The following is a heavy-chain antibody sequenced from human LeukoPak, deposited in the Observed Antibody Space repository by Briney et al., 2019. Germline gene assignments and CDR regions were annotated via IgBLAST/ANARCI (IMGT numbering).Heavy chain of an antibody. J-gene: IGHJ4*02. D-gene: IGHD1-26*01. CDR1: GLTFSSYS. Sequence: GGSLRLSCAASGLTFSSYSMNWVRQAPGKGLEWVSFISSLSGTRDYADSVRGRFTISRDNAKNSLYLHMDSLRSEDTAVYYCARDHGGSYPYWGQGTLVTVSS. CDR2: ISSLSGTR. V-gene: IGHV3-48*01. CDR3: ARDHGGSYPY.